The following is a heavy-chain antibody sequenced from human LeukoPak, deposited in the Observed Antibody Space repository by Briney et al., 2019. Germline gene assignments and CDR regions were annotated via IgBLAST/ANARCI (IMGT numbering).Heavy chain of an antibody. Sequence: SETLSLTCAVYGGSFSGYYWSWIRQPPGKGLEWIGGINHSGSTNYNPSLKSRVTISVDTSKNQFSLKLSSVTAADTAVYYCARGRRRYYDSSGYDDYWGQGTLVTVSS. CDR3: ARGRRRYYDSSGYDDY. D-gene: IGHD3-22*01. J-gene: IGHJ4*02. CDR2: INHSGST. V-gene: IGHV4-34*01. CDR1: GGSFSGYY.